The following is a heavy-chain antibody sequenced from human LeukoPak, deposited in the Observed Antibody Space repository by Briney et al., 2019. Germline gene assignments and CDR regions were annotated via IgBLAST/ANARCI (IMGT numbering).Heavy chain of an antibody. J-gene: IGHJ4*02. CDR2: IRDSGDRT. CDR3: VKEVTTIGIPVFDY. CDR1: GFTFSTYA. Sequence: PGGSLRLSCAAPGFTFSTYAMSWVRQAPGKGPEWVSGIRDSGDRTFYADSVKGRFTISRDNSKNTLYLQMDSLRGEDTAMYYCVKEVTTIGIPVFDYWGQGTLVTVSS. V-gene: IGHV3-23*01. D-gene: IGHD1/OR15-1a*01.